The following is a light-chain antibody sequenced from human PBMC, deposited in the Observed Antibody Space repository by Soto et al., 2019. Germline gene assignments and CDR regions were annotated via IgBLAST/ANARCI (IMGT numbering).Light chain of an antibody. CDR1: QSISDT. CDR3: QQYGSSGT. Sequence: EIVMTQSPATLSVSPGRRATLSCRASQSISDTLAWYQQKPGQAPRLLIYSASRGATGFPARFSGSGSGTDFTLTISSLQSEDFAVYYCQQYGSSGTFGQGTKVDI. V-gene: IGKV3-15*01. J-gene: IGKJ1*01. CDR2: SAS.